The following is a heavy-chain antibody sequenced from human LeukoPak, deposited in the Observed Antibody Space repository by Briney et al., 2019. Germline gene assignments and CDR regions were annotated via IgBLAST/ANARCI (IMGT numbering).Heavy chain of an antibody. D-gene: IGHD3-3*01. J-gene: IGHJ4*02. CDR3: GKDPNFYDLFDY. V-gene: IGHV3-23*01. CDR2: ISGSSVST. CDR1: GFTFSIYA. Sequence: GGSLRLSCAASGFTFSIYAMSWARQAPGRGLEWVSTISGSSVSTYYADSVKGRFTISRDNSKNTLYLQMNSLRAEDTALYYCGKDPNFYDLFDYWGQGTLVTVSS.